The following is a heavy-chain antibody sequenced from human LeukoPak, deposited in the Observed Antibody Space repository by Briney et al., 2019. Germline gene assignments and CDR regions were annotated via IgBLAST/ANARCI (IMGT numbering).Heavy chain of an antibody. D-gene: IGHD3-10*01. V-gene: IGHV4-59*01. CDR2: IYHRGSA. Sequence: SETLSLTCTVSGGSISTFYWSWIRQPPGKGLEWIGYIYHRGSATYNPSLKSRVAISLDTSKNQFSLKLSSVTAADTAVYYCARGGTYYTSGSYLGYWGQGTLVTVSS. CDR1: GGSISTFY. J-gene: IGHJ4*02. CDR3: ARGGTYYTSGSYLGY.